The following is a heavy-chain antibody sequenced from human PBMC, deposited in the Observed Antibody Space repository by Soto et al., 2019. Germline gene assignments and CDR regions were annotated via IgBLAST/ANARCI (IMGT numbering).Heavy chain of an antibody. J-gene: IGHJ5*01. V-gene: IGHV4-30-2*01. CDR1: GGSISSGGYS. CDR3: ARGQRTGVITTWFDS. CDR2: IYHSGST. Sequence: SETLSLTCAVSGGSISSGGYSWSWIRQPPGKGLEWIGYIYHSGSTYYNPSPKSRVIMSVDTSKKQLSLRLRSVTATDTAVYYCARGQRTGVITTWFDSWGQGTLVTVSS. D-gene: IGHD3-22*01.